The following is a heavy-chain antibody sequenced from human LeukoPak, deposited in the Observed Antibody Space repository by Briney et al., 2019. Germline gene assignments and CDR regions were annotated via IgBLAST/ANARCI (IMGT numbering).Heavy chain of an antibody. CDR3: ARGPVWGLDY. V-gene: IGHV1-2*02. D-gene: IGHD7-27*01. CDR2: IDPKSGGT. J-gene: IGHJ4*02. Sequence: ASVTVSCRASGSSLIVYYMHWVRQAPGQGLEWMGWIDPKSGGTSSAQSFQGRLTMTSDTSISTVYMELSGLRSDDTATYYCARGPVWGLDYWGLGTLVTVSS. CDR1: GSSLIVYY.